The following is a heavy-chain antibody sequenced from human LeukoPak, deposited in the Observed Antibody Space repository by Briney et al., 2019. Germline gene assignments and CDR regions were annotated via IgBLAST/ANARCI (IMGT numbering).Heavy chain of an antibody. V-gene: IGHV3-48*03. D-gene: IGHD3-10*01. J-gene: IGHJ4*02. CDR3: ARERVSLVRGVIGY. CDR1: GFIFSNYE. Sequence: GGSLRLSCAGSGFIFSNYEMSWVRQAPGKGLEWVSYISSTGNTIYYAESVKGRFTISRDDAKDSLYLQMNSLRAEDTAVYYCARERVSLVRGVIGYWGQGTLVTVSS. CDR2: ISSTGNTI.